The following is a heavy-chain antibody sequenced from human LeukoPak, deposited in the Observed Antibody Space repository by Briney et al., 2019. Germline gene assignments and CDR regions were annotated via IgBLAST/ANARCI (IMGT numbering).Heavy chain of an antibody. J-gene: IGHJ4*02. Sequence: GGSLRLSCAASGFTFSNYWMSWVRQAPGKGLEWVANIRQRGSDKYYVDSVKGRFTISRDNAENSLYLQVNSLRAEDTAVYYCARGRYGGNSHYFDYWGQGTLVTVSS. CDR2: IRQRGSDK. V-gene: IGHV3-7*01. CDR1: GFTFSNYW. CDR3: ARGRYGGNSHYFDY. D-gene: IGHD4-23*01.